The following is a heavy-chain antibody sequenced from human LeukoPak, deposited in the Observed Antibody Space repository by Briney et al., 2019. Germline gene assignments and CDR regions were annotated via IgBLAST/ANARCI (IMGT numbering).Heavy chain of an antibody. D-gene: IGHD3-22*01. CDR2: INWNGGST. CDR1: GFTFDDYG. CDR3: ARDRYYHDSSGYYYD. J-gene: IGHJ4*02. Sequence: PGGSLRLSCAASGFTFDDYGMSWVRQAPGKGLEWVSGINWNGGSTGYADSVKGRFTISRDNSKNTLYLQMSSLRTEDTAVYYCARDRYYHDSSGYYYDWGPGTLVTVSS. V-gene: IGHV3-20*04.